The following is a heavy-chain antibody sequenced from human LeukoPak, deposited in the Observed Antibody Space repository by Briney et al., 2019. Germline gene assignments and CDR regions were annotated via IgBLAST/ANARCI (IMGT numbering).Heavy chain of an antibody. CDR2: IWYDGSNK. Sequence: PGRSLRLSCAASGFTFSNYGMHWVRQAPGKGLEWVAVIWYDGSNKYYADSVKGRFTISRDNSKNTLYLQMNSLRVEDTAVYYCAGNYGPYYFDYWGQGTLVTVSS. CDR1: GFTFSNYG. V-gene: IGHV3-33*01. J-gene: IGHJ4*02. D-gene: IGHD3-10*01. CDR3: AGNYGPYYFDY.